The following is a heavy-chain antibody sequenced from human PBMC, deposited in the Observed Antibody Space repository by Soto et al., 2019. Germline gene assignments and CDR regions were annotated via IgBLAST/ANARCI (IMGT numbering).Heavy chain of an antibody. CDR2: IYYGGAT. CDR3: ARAIGDWGTYYYYYGMDV. V-gene: IGHV4-59*01. CDR1: GDSMSSNY. D-gene: IGHD3-16*01. J-gene: IGHJ6*02. Sequence: PSETLSLTCTVSGDSMSSNYWSWLRQPPEKGLEWIGYIYYGGATNYNPSLKSRVAISVDTSRNQFYLNLRSVTAADTAMYYCARAIGDWGTYYYYYGMDVWGQGTTVTVSS.